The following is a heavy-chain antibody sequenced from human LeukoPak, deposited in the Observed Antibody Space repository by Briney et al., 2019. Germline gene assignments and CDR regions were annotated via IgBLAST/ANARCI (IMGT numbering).Heavy chain of an antibody. CDR1: GGSISSSSYY. D-gene: IGHD3-9*01. CDR2: IYYSGRT. CDR3: ARRLARPGYFDY. V-gene: IGHV4-39*01. J-gene: IGHJ4*02. Sequence: SETLSLTCTVSGGSISSSSYYWGWIRQPPGKGLEWNGSIYYSGRTYYNPSLKSRVTISVDTSKNQFSLKLSSVTAADTAVYYCARRLARPGYFDYWGQGTLVTVSS.